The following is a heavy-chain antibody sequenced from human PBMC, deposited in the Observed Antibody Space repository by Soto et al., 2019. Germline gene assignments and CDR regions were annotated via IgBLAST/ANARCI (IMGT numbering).Heavy chain of an antibody. J-gene: IGHJ4*02. Sequence: QVQLVQSGAEVKKPGASVKVSCKASGYTFSGYYMHWVRQAPGQGLEWMGWINTLSGDTSFPQKFQGRLAMTRNTSIDTAFMEVSRLTSDDTAIYYCARSLLKVILPLGYWGQGTLVSVSS. CDR1: GYTFSGYY. V-gene: IGHV1-2*02. CDR2: INTLSGDT. CDR3: ARSLLKVILPLGY. D-gene: IGHD3-3*02.